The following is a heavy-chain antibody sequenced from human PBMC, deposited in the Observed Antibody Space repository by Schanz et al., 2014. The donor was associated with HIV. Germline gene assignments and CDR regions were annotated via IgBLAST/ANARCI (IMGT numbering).Heavy chain of an antibody. CDR3: ARDRMVYAQAPLYYFDY. D-gene: IGHD2-8*01. J-gene: IGHJ4*02. V-gene: IGHV3-33*01. CDR1: GFTFSSYG. CDR2: IWYDGGNK. Sequence: QVQLVESGGGVVQPGRSLRLSCAVSGFTFSSYGMHWVRQAPGKGLEWVAVIWYDGGNKYYADSVKGRFTISRDNSKNTLYLQMNSLRAEDTAVYYCARDRMVYAQAPLYYFDYWGQGTLVTVSS.